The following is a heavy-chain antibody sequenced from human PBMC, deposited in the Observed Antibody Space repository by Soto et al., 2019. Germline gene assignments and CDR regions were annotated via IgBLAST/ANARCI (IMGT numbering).Heavy chain of an antibody. J-gene: IGHJ6*02. CDR2: INPSGGST. Sequence: ASVEVSCKASGYTFTSYYMHWVRQAPGQGLEWMGIINPSGGSTSYAQKFQGRVTMIRDTSTSTVYMELSSLRSEDTAVYYCARGGGSYPNYYYYYYGMDVWGQGTTVTRLL. CDR1: GYTFTSYY. CDR3: ARGGGSYPNYYYYYYGMDV. D-gene: IGHD1-26*01. V-gene: IGHV1-46*01.